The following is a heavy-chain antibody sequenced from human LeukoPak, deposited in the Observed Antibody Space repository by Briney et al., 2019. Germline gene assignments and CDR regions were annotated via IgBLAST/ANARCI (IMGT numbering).Heavy chain of an antibody. D-gene: IGHD2-15*01. Sequence: GGSLTLSCAASGFTFSSYAMSWVRQAPGKGLEWVSTLSGSGASTSYADSVKGRFTISRDNSKNTLYLQMNCLRAEDTARYYCAKQKGYCSGGSCYYSDYWGQGTLVTVSS. CDR1: GFTFSSYA. J-gene: IGHJ4*02. V-gene: IGHV3-23*01. CDR2: LSGSGAST. CDR3: AKQKGYCSGGSCYYSDY.